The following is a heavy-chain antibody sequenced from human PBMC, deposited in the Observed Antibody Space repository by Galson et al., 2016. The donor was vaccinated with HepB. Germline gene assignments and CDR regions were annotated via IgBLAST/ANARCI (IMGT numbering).Heavy chain of an antibody. V-gene: IGHV4-34*01. CDR3: ARGQPLVHVVATVYYYYYYIDI. Sequence: SETLSLTCAVYGGSFSDYYWSWIRQPPGKGLEWIGEIHQSVTTHIHPSLQSRVTMSVDTSNNQFSLKVNSVTAADTAVYYCARGQPLVHVVATVYYYYYYIDIWGRGTTVTVSS. D-gene: IGHD5-12*01. CDR1: GGSFSDYY. J-gene: IGHJ6*03. CDR2: IHQSVTT.